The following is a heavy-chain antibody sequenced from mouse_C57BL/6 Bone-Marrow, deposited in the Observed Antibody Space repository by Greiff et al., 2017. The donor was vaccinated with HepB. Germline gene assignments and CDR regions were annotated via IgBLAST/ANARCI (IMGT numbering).Heavy chain of an antibody. V-gene: IGHV1-69*01. CDR3: ARGLLLRSYWYFDV. D-gene: IGHD1-1*01. J-gene: IGHJ1*03. CDR1: GYTFTSYW. Sequence: VQLQQPGAELVMPGASVKLSCKASGYTFTSYWMHWVKQRPGQGLEWIGEIDPSDSYTNYNQKFKGKSTLTVDKSSSTAYMQLSSLTSEDSAVYYCARGLLLRSYWYFDVWGTGTTVTVSS. CDR2: IDPSDSYT.